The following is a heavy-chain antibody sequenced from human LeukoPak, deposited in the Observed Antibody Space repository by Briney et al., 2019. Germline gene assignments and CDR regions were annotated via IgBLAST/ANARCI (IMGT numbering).Heavy chain of an antibody. D-gene: IGHD5-12*01. CDR1: GFTFSDYT. CDR2: ITRSSSPI. J-gene: IGHJ4*02. Sequence: GGSLRLSCAASGFTFSDYTMNWVRQAPGKGLEWLSYITRSSSPIYYADSAKGRFTTSRDNAKNSLFLQMNSLRPEDTAVYYCARDNAGYDYWGQGTLVTV. V-gene: IGHV3-48*01. CDR3: ARDNAGYDY.